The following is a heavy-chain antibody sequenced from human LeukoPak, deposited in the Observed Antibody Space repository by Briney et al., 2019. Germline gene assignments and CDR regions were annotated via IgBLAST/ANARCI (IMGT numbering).Heavy chain of an antibody. V-gene: IGHV3-11*01. D-gene: IGHD1-7*01. CDR3: ARSLMNSVRPYYYYYYGMDV. CDR1: GFTFSDYY. J-gene: IGHJ6*02. CDR2: ISSSGSTI. Sequence: GGSLRLSCAASGFTFSDYYMSWIRQAPGKGLEWVSYISSSGSTIYYADSVKGRFTISRDNAKNSLYLQMNSLRAEDTAVYYCARSLMNSVRPYYYYYYGMDVWSQGTTVTVSS.